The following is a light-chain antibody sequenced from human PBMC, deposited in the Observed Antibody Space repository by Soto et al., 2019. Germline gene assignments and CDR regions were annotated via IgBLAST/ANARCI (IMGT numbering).Light chain of an antibody. CDR2: AAS. V-gene: IGKV1-9*01. CDR1: QGISTD. J-gene: IGKJ1*01. CDR3: QQYSTLWT. Sequence: DIQLTQSPTFLSASIGDRVTITCRASQGISTDLAWYQQKPGKAPKLLIYAASTLQSGVPSRFSGSGLGTEFTLTVSGLQPEDSATYYCQQYSTLWTFGQGTKVDIK.